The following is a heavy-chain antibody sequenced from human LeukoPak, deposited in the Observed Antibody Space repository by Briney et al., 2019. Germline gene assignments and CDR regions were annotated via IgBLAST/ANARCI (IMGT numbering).Heavy chain of an antibody. V-gene: IGHV3-53*01. J-gene: IGHJ5*02. D-gene: IGHD3-3*01. CDR3: AKGGQDFDFWRFDH. CDR1: VFIVGDTH. Sequence: GGSLRLSCAGSVFIVGDTHMTWVRQAPGKGLEWVSLVYSGITTRYADSVKGRFSISRDHSNNILYLQMNTLRAEDTAVYYCAKGGQDFDFWRFDHWGQGNLVIVSS. CDR2: VYSGITT.